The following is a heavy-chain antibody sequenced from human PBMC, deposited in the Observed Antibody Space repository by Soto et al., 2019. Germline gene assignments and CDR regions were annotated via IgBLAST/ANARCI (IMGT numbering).Heavy chain of an antibody. CDR3: ARDLVGYETAYYFDY. D-gene: IGHD6-6*01. V-gene: IGHV1-69*01. Sequence: QVQLVQSGAEVKKPGSSVKVSCTASGGTFSSYAISWVRQAPGQGLEWMGGIIPIFGTANYAQKFQGRVTITADESTSTAYMELSSLRSEDTAVYYCARDLVGYETAYYFDYWGQGTLVTVSS. J-gene: IGHJ4*02. CDR2: IIPIFGTA. CDR1: GGTFSSYA.